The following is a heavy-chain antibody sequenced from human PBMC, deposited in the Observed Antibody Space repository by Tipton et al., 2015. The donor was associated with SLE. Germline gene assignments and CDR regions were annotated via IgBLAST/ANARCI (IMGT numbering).Heavy chain of an antibody. D-gene: IGHD3-10*01. Sequence: SLRLSCTASGFTFSNSWMSWVRQAPGKGLEWVANIKQDGSERYYVDSVEGRFAISRDNAKNSLFLQMNSLRAEDTAVYYCARPSTTVVPDYWGRGTLVTVSS. V-gene: IGHV3-7*01. CDR1: GFTFSNSW. CDR2: IKQDGSER. J-gene: IGHJ4*02. CDR3: ARPSTTVVPDY.